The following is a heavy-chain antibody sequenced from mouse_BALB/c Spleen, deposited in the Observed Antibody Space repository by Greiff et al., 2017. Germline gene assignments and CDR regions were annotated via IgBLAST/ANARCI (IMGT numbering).Heavy chain of an antibody. CDR2: IYPYNGGT. D-gene: IGHD2-10*02. V-gene: IGHV1S29*02. Sequence: VQLQQSGPELVKPGASVKISCKASGYTFTDYNMHWVKQSHGKSLEWIGYIYPYNGGTGYNQKFKSKATLTVDNSSSTAYMELRSLTSEDSAVYYCARSRGYGNYGYYAMDYWGQGTSVTVSS. CDR3: ARSRGYGNYGYYAMDY. J-gene: IGHJ4*01. CDR1: GYTFTDYN.